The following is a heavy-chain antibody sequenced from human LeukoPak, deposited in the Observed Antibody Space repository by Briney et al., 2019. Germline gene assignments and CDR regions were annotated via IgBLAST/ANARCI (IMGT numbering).Heavy chain of an antibody. CDR3: ARHILNSSSWYERYYYMDV. Sequence: SETLSLTCTVSGVSISSSSYYWGWIRQPPGKGLEWIGSIYYSGSTYYNPSLKSRVTISVDTSKNQFSLKLSSVTAADTAVYYCARHILNSSSWYERYYYMDVWGKGTTVTVSS. D-gene: IGHD6-13*01. CDR1: GVSISSSSYY. CDR2: IYYSGST. V-gene: IGHV4-39*01. J-gene: IGHJ6*03.